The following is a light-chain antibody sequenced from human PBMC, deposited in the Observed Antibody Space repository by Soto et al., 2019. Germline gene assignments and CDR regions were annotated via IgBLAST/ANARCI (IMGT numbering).Light chain of an antibody. J-gene: IGKJ1*01. CDR2: DAS. Sequence: DIQMTQSPSTLSASVGDRVTITCRASQSLSNRLAWYQQKPGKAPKVLIYDASSLESGVPSRFSGSGSGTDFILTISSLQPDEFATYYGQYYAGVWTFGQGTKVEIK. CDR3: QYYAGVWT. V-gene: IGKV1-5*01. CDR1: QSLSNR.